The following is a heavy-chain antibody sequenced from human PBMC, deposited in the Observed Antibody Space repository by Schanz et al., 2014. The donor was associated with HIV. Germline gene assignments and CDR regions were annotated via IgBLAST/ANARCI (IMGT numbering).Heavy chain of an antibody. CDR3: ARDAGWTYCGGDCPPGQ. J-gene: IGHJ4*02. D-gene: IGHD2-21*02. Sequence: QVQLAESGGGVVQPGRSLRLSCAASGFTFSSFGLHWVRQAPGKGLEWVAVISYNGDNKKYGDSVRGRFTISRDNSKNTLYLHMASLRADDTAVYYCARDAGWTYCGGDCPPGQWGQGTLVTVSS. V-gene: IGHV3-33*08. CDR1: GFTFSSFG. CDR2: ISYNGDNK.